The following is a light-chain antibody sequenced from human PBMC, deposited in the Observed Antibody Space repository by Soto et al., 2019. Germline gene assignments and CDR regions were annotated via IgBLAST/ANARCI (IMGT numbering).Light chain of an antibody. J-gene: IGLJ2*01. Sequence: QLVLTQPPSASGSPGQSVTISCTGTSSDIGAYDYVSWYQQHPGKAPKLIIFEVSKRPSGVPDRFAGSKSDTTASLTVSGLQAEDEADYYCSSFAGGNKYVFGGGTQLTVL. CDR1: SSDIGAYDY. CDR3: SSFAGGNKYV. V-gene: IGLV2-8*01. CDR2: EVS.